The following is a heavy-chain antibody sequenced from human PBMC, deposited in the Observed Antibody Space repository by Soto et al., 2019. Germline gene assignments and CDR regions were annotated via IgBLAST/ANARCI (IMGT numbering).Heavy chain of an antibody. Sequence: ASVKVSCKASGYTFTSYGISWVRQAPGQGLEWMGWISAYNGNTNYAQKLQGRATMTTDTSTSTAYMELRSLRSDDTAVYYCARAIAAAGTHRAFDIWGEGTMVTVSS. CDR2: ISAYNGNT. CDR3: ARAIAAAGTHRAFDI. J-gene: IGHJ3*02. V-gene: IGHV1-18*01. CDR1: GYTFTSYG. D-gene: IGHD6-13*01.